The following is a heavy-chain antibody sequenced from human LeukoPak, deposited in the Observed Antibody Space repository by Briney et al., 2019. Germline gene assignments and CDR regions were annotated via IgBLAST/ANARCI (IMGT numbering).Heavy chain of an antibody. J-gene: IGHJ6*03. Sequence: PGGSPRLSCAASGFTFSSYEMNWVRQAPGKGLEWVSYISSSGSTIYYADSVKGRFTISRDNAKNSLYLQMNSLRAEDTAVYYCARVMTDYYYYMDVWGKGTTVTVSS. CDR1: GFTFSSYE. V-gene: IGHV3-48*03. CDR2: ISSSGSTI. CDR3: ARVMTDYYYYMDV.